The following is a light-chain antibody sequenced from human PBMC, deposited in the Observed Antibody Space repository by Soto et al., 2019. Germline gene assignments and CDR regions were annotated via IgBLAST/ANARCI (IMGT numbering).Light chain of an antibody. J-gene: IGLJ3*02. CDR3: QTWVAGFGWV. CDR2: LNSDGSH. CDR1: SGHSSHA. Sequence: QLVLTQSPSASASLGGSVKLTCTLTSGHSSHAIAWHQQQPEKGPRYLMKLNSDGSHSKGDGIHDRFSGSSSGAECYLTISSLQPDDEADDHCQTWVAGFGWVFCGGTKLTVL. V-gene: IGLV4-69*01.